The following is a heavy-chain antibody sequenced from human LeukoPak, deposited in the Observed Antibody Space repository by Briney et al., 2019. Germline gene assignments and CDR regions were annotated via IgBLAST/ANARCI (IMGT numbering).Heavy chain of an antibody. CDR2: FDPEDGET. J-gene: IGHJ4*02. CDR3: ATSVQRMTMIVVYFDY. CDR1: GYTLTELS. Sequence: ASVKVSCKVSGYTLTELSMHWVRQAPGRGLEWMGGFDPEDGETIYAQKFQGRVTMTEDTSTDTAYMELSSLRSEDTAVYYCATSVQRMTMIVVYFDYWGQGTLVTVSS. V-gene: IGHV1-24*01. D-gene: IGHD3-22*01.